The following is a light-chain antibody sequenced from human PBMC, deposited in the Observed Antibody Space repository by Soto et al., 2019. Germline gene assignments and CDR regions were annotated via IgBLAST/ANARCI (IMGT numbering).Light chain of an antibody. CDR2: GAS. CDR3: QQYGSSPYT. Sequence: EFVLTQSPGTLSLSPGERATLSCRASQSVSSDYLAWYQQKPGQAPRLVIYGASSRAIGIPDRFSGSGSGSDFTLIISRLEPEDFAVYYCQQYGSSPYTFGQGTEVKIK. J-gene: IGKJ2*01. CDR1: QSVSSDY. V-gene: IGKV3-20*01.